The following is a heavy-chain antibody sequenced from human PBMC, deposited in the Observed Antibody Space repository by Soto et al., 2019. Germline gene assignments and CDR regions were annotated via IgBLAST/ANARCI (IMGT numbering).Heavy chain of an antibody. Sequence: SVKVSCKASGGTFSSYAISWVRQAPGQGLEWMGGIIPIFGTANYAQKFQGRVTITADNSKNTLNLQMNSLRAEDTAVYYCARGRFSTTLYAGFDPWGQGTLVTVSS. CDR3: ARGRFSTTLYAGFDP. V-gene: IGHV1-69*06. D-gene: IGHD2-2*01. CDR2: IIPIFGTA. CDR1: GGTFSSYA. J-gene: IGHJ5*02.